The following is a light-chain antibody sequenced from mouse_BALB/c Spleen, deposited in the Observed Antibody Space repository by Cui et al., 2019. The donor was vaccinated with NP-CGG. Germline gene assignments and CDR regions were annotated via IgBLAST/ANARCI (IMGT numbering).Light chain of an antibody. CDR1: TGAVTTSNY. CDR3: ALCYSNHWV. J-gene: IGLJ1*01. CDR2: GTN. Sequence: QAVVTQESALTTSPGETVTLTCRSSTGAVTTSNYANWVQEKPDHLFTGLIGGTNNRAPGVPARFSGSLIGEKAALTTPGAQTEDEAIYFCALCYSNHWVFGGGTKLTVL. V-gene: IGLV1*01.